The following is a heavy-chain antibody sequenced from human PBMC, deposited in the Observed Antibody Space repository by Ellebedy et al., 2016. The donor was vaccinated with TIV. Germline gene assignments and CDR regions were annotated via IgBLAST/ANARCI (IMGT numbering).Heavy chain of an antibody. Sequence: SETLSLTXTVSGGSISTYYWSWIRQPPGKGLEWIGEIKRSGGTNYSPSLKSRVTISVDTSKNHFSLKLSSVTAADTAVYYCARFGSYWGQGTLVTVSS. V-gene: IGHV4-34*01. D-gene: IGHD3-10*01. J-gene: IGHJ4*02. CDR3: ARFGSY. CDR2: IKRSGGT. CDR1: GGSISTYY.